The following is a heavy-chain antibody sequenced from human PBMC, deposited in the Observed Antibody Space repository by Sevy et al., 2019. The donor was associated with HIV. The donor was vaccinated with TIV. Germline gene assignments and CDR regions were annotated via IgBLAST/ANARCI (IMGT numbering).Heavy chain of an antibody. Sequence: QSQTLSLTCTVSGDSISSRSYYWNWVRQPAAKGLEWIGRIYSSGTTDYNPSLKSRLTMSVDTSKNQFSLNLRSVTAADTAVYYCARRFSSSSFDYWGQGILVTVSS. CDR2: IYSSGTT. CDR3: ARRFSSSSFDY. J-gene: IGHJ4*02. V-gene: IGHV4-61*02. CDR1: GDSISSRSYY. D-gene: IGHD6-6*01.